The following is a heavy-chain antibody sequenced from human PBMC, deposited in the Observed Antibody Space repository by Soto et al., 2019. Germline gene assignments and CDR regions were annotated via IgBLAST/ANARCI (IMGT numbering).Heavy chain of an antibody. CDR1: GYSFTSYW. Sequence: ESLKISCKGSGYSFTSYWIGWVRQMPGKGLEWMGIIYPGDSDTRYSPSFQGQVTISADKSISTAYLQWSSLKASDTAMYYCARHNTHPLDCSYYSYSGMDVWGLGTTV. V-gene: IGHV5-51*01. CDR2: IYPGDSDT. CDR3: ARHNTHPLDCSYYSYSGMDV. J-gene: IGHJ6*02. D-gene: IGHD2-21*01.